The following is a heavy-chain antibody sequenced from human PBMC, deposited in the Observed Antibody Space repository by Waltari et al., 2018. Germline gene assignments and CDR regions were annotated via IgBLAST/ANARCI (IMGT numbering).Heavy chain of an antibody. Sequence: QLQLQESGPGLVKPSETLSLTCTVSGGSISSSSYYCGWIPQPPGKGPHGMGSLYYSGSTYYNPSLKSRVTISVDTSKNQFSLKLSSVTAADTAVYYCARDRAWAAAGGHWFDPWGQGTLVTVSS. CDR3: ARDRAWAAAGGHWFDP. J-gene: IGHJ5*02. V-gene: IGHV4-39*07. D-gene: IGHD6-13*01. CDR1: GGSISSSSYY. CDR2: LYYSGST.